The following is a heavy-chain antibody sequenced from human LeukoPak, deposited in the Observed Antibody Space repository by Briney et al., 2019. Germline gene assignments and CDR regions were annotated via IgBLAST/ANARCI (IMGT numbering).Heavy chain of an antibody. D-gene: IGHD6-13*01. CDR1: GGSISSGGFY. CDR3: ARTAGGKDHDF. Sequence: PSETLSLTCTVSGGSISSGGFYWSWIRQHPGKGLEWLGSIFYSGSTFYNPSLKSRLSMSVDTSKNQFPLKLNSVTVADTAVYYCARTAGGKDHDFWGQGTLVTVSS. V-gene: IGHV4-31*03. J-gene: IGHJ4*02. CDR2: IFYSGST.